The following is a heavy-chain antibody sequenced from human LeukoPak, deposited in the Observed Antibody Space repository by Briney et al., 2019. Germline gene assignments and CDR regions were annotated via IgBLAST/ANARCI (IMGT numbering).Heavy chain of an antibody. Sequence: PSETLSLTCTVSGGSISSYYWSWIRQPPGKGLEWIGYIYTSGSTNYNPSLKSRVTISVDTSKNQFSLKLSSVTAADTAVYYCARVQARSSPVGYDSSAADWYFDLWGRGTLVTVSS. J-gene: IGHJ2*01. CDR2: IYTSGST. V-gene: IGHV4-4*09. D-gene: IGHD3-22*01. CDR1: GGSISSYY. CDR3: ARVQARSSPVGYDSSAADWYFDL.